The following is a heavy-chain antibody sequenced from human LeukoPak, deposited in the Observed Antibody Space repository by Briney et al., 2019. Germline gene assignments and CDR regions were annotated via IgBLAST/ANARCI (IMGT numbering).Heavy chain of an antibody. D-gene: IGHD1-1*01. Sequence: GGSLRLSCAGSGFTFSSYEMNWVRQAPGKGLEWVSSISSSSSYIYYADSVKGRFTISRDNAKNSLYLQMNSLRAEDTAVYYCASEKNWNFDYWGQGTLVTVSS. V-gene: IGHV3-21*01. CDR2: ISSSSSYI. CDR3: ASEKNWNFDY. CDR1: GFTFSSYE. J-gene: IGHJ4*02.